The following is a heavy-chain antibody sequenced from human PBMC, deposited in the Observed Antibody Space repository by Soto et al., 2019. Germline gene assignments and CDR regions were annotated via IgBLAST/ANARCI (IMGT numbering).Heavy chain of an antibody. J-gene: IGHJ4*02. CDR1: GGSISSGGYS. D-gene: IGHD5-18*01. CDR3: ARGGVTADY. V-gene: IGHV4-30-2*01. Sequence: TSETLSLTCAVSGGSISSGGYSWSWIRQPPGKGLECIGYISHSGSTYYNPSLKSRVTISVDRSKNQFSLKLSSVTAADTAVYYCARGGVTADYWGQGTLVTVSS. CDR2: ISHSGST.